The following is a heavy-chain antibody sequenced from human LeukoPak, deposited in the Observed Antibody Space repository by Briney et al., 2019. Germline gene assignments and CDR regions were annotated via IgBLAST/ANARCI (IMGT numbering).Heavy chain of an antibody. D-gene: IGHD3-3*01. V-gene: IGHV4-4*07. Sequence: SETLSLTCSVSGGPMRSYLWRCLRQPSGRAVVWWGRIYTSGSTNYNPSLKSRVPMSVDTSKNQFSLKLSSVTAAATAVYYCAGGLREWYAFDIWGQGTMVTVSS. J-gene: IGHJ3*02. CDR2: IYTSGST. CDR1: GGPMRSYL. CDR3: AGGLREWYAFDI.